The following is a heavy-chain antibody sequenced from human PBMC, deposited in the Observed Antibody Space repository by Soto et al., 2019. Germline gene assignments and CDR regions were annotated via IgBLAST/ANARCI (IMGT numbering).Heavy chain of an antibody. Sequence: GGSLRLSCAASGFTFSTYAMSWVRQAPGKGLEWVSAVSGNGAITFYADSVKGRFTISGDNSKNTLYLQMNSLRAEDTAVYYCAKARLTGKINWFDPWGQGTLVTVSS. CDR3: AKARLTGKINWFDP. CDR2: VSGNGAIT. V-gene: IGHV3-23*01. D-gene: IGHD7-27*01. CDR1: GFTFSTYA. J-gene: IGHJ5*02.